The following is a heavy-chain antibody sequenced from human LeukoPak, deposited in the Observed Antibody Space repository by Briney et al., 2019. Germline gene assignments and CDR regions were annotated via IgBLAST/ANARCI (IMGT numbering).Heavy chain of an antibody. J-gene: IGHJ4*02. V-gene: IGHV3-30*04. Sequence: GRSLRLSCAASGFTFSSYAMHWVRQAPGKGLEWVAVISYDGSNKYYADSVKGRFTISRDNSKNTLYLQMNSLRAEDTAVYYCARDFSGYDSQTFDYWGQGTLVTVSS. CDR3: ARDFSGYDSQTFDY. CDR2: ISYDGSNK. CDR1: GFTFSSYA. D-gene: IGHD5-12*01.